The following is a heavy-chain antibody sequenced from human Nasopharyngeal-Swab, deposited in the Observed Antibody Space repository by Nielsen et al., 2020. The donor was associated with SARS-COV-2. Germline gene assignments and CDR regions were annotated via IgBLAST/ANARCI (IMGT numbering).Heavy chain of an antibody. CDR2: TWYRSKWHY. J-gene: IGHJ5*02. V-gene: IGHV6-1*01. CDR3: ARGSQGTRWS. CDR1: GDSVSSNSAA. Sequence: TLSLTCAIPGDSVSSNSAAWHWIRQSASRGLEWLGRTWYRSKWHYDYAESVKSRITINPDTTKNQFYLQLNSVTPEDTAVYYCARGSQGTRWSWGQGTLVTVSS. D-gene: IGHD2-15*01.